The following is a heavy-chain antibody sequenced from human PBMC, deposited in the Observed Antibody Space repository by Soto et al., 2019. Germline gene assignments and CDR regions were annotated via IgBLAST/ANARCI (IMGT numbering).Heavy chain of an antibody. D-gene: IGHD3-16*01. CDR3: ARDRSDDKGWGRYPLGHGAFDI. CDR1: GYTITSYY. J-gene: IGHJ3*02. Sequence: ASVKVSCKASGYTITSYYLHWVRQAPGQGLEWMGIINPSGGSTGYAQKFQRRVTLTREMHTSTVYMELSSLRSDDTAVYYCARDRSDDKGWGRYPLGHGAFDIWGQGTLVTVSS. CDR2: INPSGGST. V-gene: IGHV1-46*01.